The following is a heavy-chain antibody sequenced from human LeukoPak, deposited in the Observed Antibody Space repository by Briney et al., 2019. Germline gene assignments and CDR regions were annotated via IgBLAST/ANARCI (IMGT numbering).Heavy chain of an antibody. CDR3: ARVIFYSSGSGRGGLFDY. CDR2: IYYSGST. D-gene: IGHD6-19*01. J-gene: IGHJ4*02. Sequence: SETLSLTCTVSGGSISSSSYYWGWIRQPPGKGLEWIGSIYYSGSTYYNPSLKSRVTISVDTSKNQFSLKLSSVTAADTAVYYCARVIFYSSGSGRGGLFDYWGQGTLVTVSS. CDR1: GGSISSSSYY. V-gene: IGHV4-39*07.